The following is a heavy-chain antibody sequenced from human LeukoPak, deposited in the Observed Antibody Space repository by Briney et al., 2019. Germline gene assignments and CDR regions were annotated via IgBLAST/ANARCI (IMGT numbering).Heavy chain of an antibody. CDR1: GGSISSGSYY. CDR2: IYTSGST. CDR3: ARPGGSFWSGASYAFDI. Sequence: PSQTLSLTCTVSGGSISSGSYYWSWIRQPAGKGLEWIGRIYTSGSTNYNPSLKSRVTISVDTSKNQFSLKLSSVTAADTAVYYCARPGGSFWSGASYAFDIWGQGTMVTVSS. V-gene: IGHV4-61*02. J-gene: IGHJ3*02. D-gene: IGHD3-3*01.